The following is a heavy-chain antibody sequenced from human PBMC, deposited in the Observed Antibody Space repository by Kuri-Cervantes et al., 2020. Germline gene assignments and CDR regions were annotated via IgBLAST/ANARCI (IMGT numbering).Heavy chain of an antibody. CDR3: ARAAVVAAPGDY. V-gene: IGHV3-74*01. J-gene: IGHJ4*02. CDR1: GFTFSSYW. D-gene: IGHD2-15*01. Sequence: GESLKISCAASGFTFSSYWMHWVRQAPGKGLVWVSRINSDGSSTSYADSVKGRFTISRDNAKNTLYLQMNSLRAEDTAVYYCARAAVVAAPGDYWGQGTLVTVSS. CDR2: INSDGSST.